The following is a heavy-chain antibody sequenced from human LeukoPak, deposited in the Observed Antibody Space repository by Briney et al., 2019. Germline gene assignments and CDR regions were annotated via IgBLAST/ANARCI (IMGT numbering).Heavy chain of an antibody. CDR3: ARRQGTTLNFDY. CDR2: INAYNGNT. D-gene: IGHD1-1*01. Sequence: GASVKVSCKASGYTFSSYGFSWVRQAPGQGPEWMGWINAYNGNTNCAQNLQGRVTMTTDTSTSTAYMELRSLRSDDTAVYYCARRQGTTLNFDYWGQGTLVTVSS. V-gene: IGHV1-18*01. CDR1: GYTFSSYG. J-gene: IGHJ4*02.